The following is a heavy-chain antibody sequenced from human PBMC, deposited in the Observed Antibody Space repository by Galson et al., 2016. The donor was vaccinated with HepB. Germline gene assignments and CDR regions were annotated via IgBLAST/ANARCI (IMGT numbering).Heavy chain of an antibody. V-gene: IGHV1-46*01. D-gene: IGHD3-22*01. CDR2: INPSGGST. Sequence: SVKVSCKASGYTFTRYYMHWVRQAPGQGLEWMGVINPSGGSTKDTQKFQGRVTMTRDTSTTTVYMELSSLRSEDTAVYFCARGGYYDSSGSLRYWGQGTLVTVSS. CDR1: GYTFTRYY. CDR3: ARGGYYDSSGSLRY. J-gene: IGHJ4*02.